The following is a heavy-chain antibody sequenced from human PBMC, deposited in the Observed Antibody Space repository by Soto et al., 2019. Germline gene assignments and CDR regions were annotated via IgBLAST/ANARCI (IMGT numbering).Heavy chain of an antibody. CDR3: ARTMVGARAGYFDY. Sequence: SETLSLTCTVSGGSVSSGSYYWSWIRQPPGKGLEWIGYIYYSGSTNYNPSLKSRVTISVDTSKNQFSLKLSSVTAADTAVYYCARTMVGARAGYFDYWGRGTLVTVS. D-gene: IGHD1-26*01. V-gene: IGHV4-61*01. CDR1: GGSVSSGSYY. CDR2: IYYSGST. J-gene: IGHJ4*02.